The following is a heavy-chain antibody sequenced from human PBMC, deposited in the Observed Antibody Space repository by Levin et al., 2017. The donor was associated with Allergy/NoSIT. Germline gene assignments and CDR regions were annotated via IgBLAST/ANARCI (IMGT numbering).Heavy chain of an antibody. CDR2: ISGPGDTT. J-gene: IGHJ4*02. D-gene: IGHD2-8*01. CDR3: TREGVSTNGGYGGF. CDR1: GFTFPNYA. V-gene: IGHV3-23*01. Sequence: GESLKISCTASGFTFPNYAINWVRQAPGEGLEWVSTISGPGDTTYYAESVKGRFTISRDNSKNTVYLQMNSLRADDTAIYYCTREGVSTNGGYGGFWGQGTLVTVSS.